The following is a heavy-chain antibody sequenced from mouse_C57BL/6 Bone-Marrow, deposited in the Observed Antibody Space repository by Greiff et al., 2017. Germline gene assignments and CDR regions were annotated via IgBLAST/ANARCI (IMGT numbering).Heavy chain of an antibody. V-gene: IGHV1-64*01. Sequence: QVQLQQPGAELVKPGASVKLSCKASGYTFTSYWMHWVKQRPGQGLEWIGMIHPNSGSTNYNEKFKSKATLTVDKSSSTAYMQLSSLTSEDSAVYYCARRGYYGSSSWCAYWGQGTLVTVSA. CDR2: IHPNSGST. CDR1: GYTFTSYW. CDR3: ARRGYYGSSSWCAY. J-gene: IGHJ3*01. D-gene: IGHD1-1*01.